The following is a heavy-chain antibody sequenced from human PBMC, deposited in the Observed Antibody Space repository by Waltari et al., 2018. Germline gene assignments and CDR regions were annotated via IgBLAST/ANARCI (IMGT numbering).Heavy chain of an antibody. V-gene: IGHV3-21*01. CDR1: GFTFSSYR. J-gene: IGHJ4*02. D-gene: IGHD6-6*01. CDR2: ISSSSSYI. CDR3: ASTESSSSGGR. Sequence: EVQLVESGGGLVKPGGSLRLSCAASGFTFSSYRLNWVRQAPGKGLEWVSSISSSSSYIYYADSVKGRFTISRDNAKNSLYLQMNSLRAEDTAVYYCASTESSSSGGRWGQGTLVTVSS.